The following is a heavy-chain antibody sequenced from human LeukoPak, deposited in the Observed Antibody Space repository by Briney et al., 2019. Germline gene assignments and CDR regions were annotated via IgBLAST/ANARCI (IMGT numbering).Heavy chain of an antibody. CDR2: INSDGSST. J-gene: IGHJ4*02. D-gene: IGHD4-23*01. V-gene: IGHV3-74*01. CDR3: ASGPPMTYVSRWRWLDY. Sequence: GGSLRLSCAASGFTFSSYWMHWVLQAPGKGLVWVSRINSDGSSTNYADSVKGRFTISRDNAKNTLYLQMNSLRAEDTAVYYCASGPPMTYVSRWRWLDYWGQGTLVTVSS. CDR1: GFTFSSYW.